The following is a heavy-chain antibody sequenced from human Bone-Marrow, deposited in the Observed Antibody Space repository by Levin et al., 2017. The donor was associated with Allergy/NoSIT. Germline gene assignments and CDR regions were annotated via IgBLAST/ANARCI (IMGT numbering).Heavy chain of an antibody. CDR2: IYYSGST. V-gene: IGHV4-59*01. Sequence: SETLSLTCTVSGGSISSYYWSWIRQPPGKGLEWIGYIYYSGSTNYNPSLKSRVTISVDTSKNQFSLKLSSVTAADTAVYYCASTPDRDYDYGGNREPYYFDYWGQGTLVTVSS. CDR3: ASTPDRDYDYGGNREPYYFDY. D-gene: IGHD4-23*01. CDR1: GGSISSYY. J-gene: IGHJ4*02.